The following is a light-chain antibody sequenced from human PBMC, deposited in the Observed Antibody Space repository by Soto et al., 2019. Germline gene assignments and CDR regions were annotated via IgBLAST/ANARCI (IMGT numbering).Light chain of an antibody. CDR1: RKISSC. V-gene: IGKV1-33*01. CDR3: QQYDNLPH. Sequence: DIQMTQSPSTLSASVGDRVTITCRASRKISSCLSCYRQEPWKAPKLLIYDASNLETGVPSRFSGSGSGTDFTFTISSLQPEDIATYYCQQYDNLPHFGQGTRLEIK. CDR2: DAS. J-gene: IGKJ5*01.